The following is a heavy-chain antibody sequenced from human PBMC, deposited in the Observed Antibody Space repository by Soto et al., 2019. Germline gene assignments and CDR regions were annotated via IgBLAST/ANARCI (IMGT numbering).Heavy chain of an antibody. D-gene: IGHD5-12*01. Sequence: QVQLAESGGGVVQPGTSLRLSCAASGLNFRGYGFHWVRQAPGKGLDWVAVIWDDGSKKFYADSVKGRFTFSRDDSRNTLFLQITSLRDEDTAIYYCVTGGGNTGARSLGDFNYWCQGTLVTVSS. CDR1: GLNFRGYG. CDR2: IWDDGSKK. J-gene: IGHJ4*02. CDR3: VTGGGNTGARSLGDFNY. V-gene: IGHV3-33*01.